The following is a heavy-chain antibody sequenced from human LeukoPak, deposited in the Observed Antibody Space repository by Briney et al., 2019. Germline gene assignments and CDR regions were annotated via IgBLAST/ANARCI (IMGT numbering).Heavy chain of an antibody. CDR3: ARAALNDAFDI. J-gene: IGHJ3*02. Sequence: SETLSLTCTVSGGSISSYYWSWIRQPAGKGLEWIGRIHTSGSTNYNPSLNSRVTMSVDTSKNKFSLKLSSVTAADTAVYYCARAALNDAFDIWDQGTVVTVSS. CDR2: IHTSGST. CDR1: GGSISSYY. V-gene: IGHV4-4*07.